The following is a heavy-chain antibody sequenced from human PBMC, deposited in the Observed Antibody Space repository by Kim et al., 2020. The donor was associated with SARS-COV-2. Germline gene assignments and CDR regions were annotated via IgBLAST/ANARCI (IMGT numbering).Heavy chain of an antibody. J-gene: IGHJ3*02. CDR1: GYTFTSYG. CDR3: ARDVLLWFGAPAFDI. D-gene: IGHD3-10*01. CDR2: ISAYNGNT. Sequence: ASVKVSCKASGYTFTSYGISWVRQAPGQGLEWMGWISAYNGNTNYAQKLQGRVTMTTDTSTSTAYMELRSLRSDDTAVYYCARDVLLWFGAPAFDIWGQGTMVTVSS. V-gene: IGHV1-18*01.